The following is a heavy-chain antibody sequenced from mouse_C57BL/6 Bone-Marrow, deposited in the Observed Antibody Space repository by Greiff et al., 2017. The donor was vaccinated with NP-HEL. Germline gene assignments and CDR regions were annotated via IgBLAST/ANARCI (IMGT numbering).Heavy chain of an antibody. CDR1: GYSITSGYD. Sequence: EVKVVESGPGMVKPSQSLSLTCTVTGYSITSGYDWHWIRHFPGNKLEWMGYISYSGSTNYNPSLKSRISITHDTSKNHFFLKLNSVTTEDTATYYCARADWVLYYFDYWGQGTTLTVSS. J-gene: IGHJ2*01. CDR3: ARADWVLYYFDY. CDR2: ISYSGST. V-gene: IGHV3-1*01.